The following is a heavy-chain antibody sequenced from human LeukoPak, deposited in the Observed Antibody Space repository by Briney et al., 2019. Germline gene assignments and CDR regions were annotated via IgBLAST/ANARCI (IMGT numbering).Heavy chain of an antibody. CDR1: GFTFSSYS. J-gene: IGHJ4*02. CDR3: ARSLFGEYYFDY. V-gene: IGHV3-21*01. CDR2: ISSSSSYT. Sequence: GGSLRLSCAASGFTFSSYSMNWVRQAPGKGLEWVSSISSSSSYTYYADSVKGRFTISRDNAKNSLYLQMNSLRAEDTAVYYCARSLFGEYYFDYWGQGTLVTVSS. D-gene: IGHD3-10*01.